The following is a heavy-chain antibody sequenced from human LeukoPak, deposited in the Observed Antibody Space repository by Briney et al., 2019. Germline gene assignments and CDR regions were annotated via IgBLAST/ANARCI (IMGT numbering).Heavy chain of an antibody. CDR2: ISSSSSYI. CDR3: ARDSSYCGGDCYSYDAFDI. D-gene: IGHD2-21*02. J-gene: IGHJ3*02. CDR1: GFTFSSYS. V-gene: IGHV3-21*01. Sequence: GALRLSCAASGFTFSSYSMNWVRQASGKGLEWVSSISSSSSYIYYADSVKGRFTISRDNAKNSLYLQMNSLRAEDTAVYYCARDSSYCGGDCYSYDAFDIWGQGTMVTVSS.